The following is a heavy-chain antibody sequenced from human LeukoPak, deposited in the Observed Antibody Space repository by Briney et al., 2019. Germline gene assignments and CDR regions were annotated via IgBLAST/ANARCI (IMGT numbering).Heavy chain of an antibody. V-gene: IGHV4-39*07. J-gene: IGHJ6*03. D-gene: IGHD6-13*01. CDR1: GGSISSSSYY. CDR2: IYYSGST. CDR3: ARNSEWASSSWYHYYYYMDV. Sequence: PSETLSLTCTVSGGSISSSSYYWGWLRQPPGKGLEWIGSIYYSGSTYYNPSLKSRVTISVDTSKNQFSLKLSSVTAADTAVYYCARNSEWASSSWYHYYYYMDVWGKGTTVTVSS.